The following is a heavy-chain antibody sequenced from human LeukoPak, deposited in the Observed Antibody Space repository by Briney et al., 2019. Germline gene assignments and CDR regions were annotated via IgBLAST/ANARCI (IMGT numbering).Heavy chain of an antibody. V-gene: IGHV4-39*01. CDR2: IYYSGST. J-gene: IGHJ5*02. Sequence: SETLSLTCTVSGGSISSRNFYWGWIRQPPGKGLEWIGSIYYSGSTYNPSLKSRVTISADTSKNQFSLKLSSVTAADTAIYYCARLVYSDSSGYHYLSPCNWCDPWGQGTLVTVSS. D-gene: IGHD3-22*01. CDR3: ARLVYSDSSGYHYLSPCNWCDP. CDR1: GGSISSRNFY.